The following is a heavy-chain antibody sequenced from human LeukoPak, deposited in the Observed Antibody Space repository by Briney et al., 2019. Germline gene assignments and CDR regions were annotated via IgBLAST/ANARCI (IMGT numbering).Heavy chain of an antibody. CDR2: ISAYNGNT. Sequence: GASVKASCKASGYTFTSYGISWVRQAPGQGLEWMGWISAYNGNTNYAQKLQGRVTMTTDTSTSTAYMELRSLRSDDTAVYYCARSYSSGWYGPPFDYWGQGTLVTVSS. J-gene: IGHJ4*02. CDR3: ARSYSSGWYGPPFDY. V-gene: IGHV1-18*01. CDR1: GYTFTSYG. D-gene: IGHD6-19*01.